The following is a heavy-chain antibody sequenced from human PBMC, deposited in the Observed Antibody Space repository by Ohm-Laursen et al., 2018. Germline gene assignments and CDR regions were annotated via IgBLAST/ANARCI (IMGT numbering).Heavy chain of an antibody. CDR3: ARGQPIDF. V-gene: IGHV3-7*03. Sequence: SLRLSCAATGFTFSTYWMSWVRQAPGKGLEWVANIKQDGSEKYYVDSVKGRFTISRDNAKNSLYLQMNSLRAEDTAMYYCARGQPIDFWGQGTLVTVSS. CDR2: IKQDGSEK. CDR1: GFTFSTYW. J-gene: IGHJ4*02.